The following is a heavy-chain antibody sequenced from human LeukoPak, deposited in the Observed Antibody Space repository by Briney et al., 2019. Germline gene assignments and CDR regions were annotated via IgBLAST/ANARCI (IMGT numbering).Heavy chain of an antibody. CDR3: ASFSIAVAGTRGAFDI. CDR2: ISSNGGST. J-gene: IGHJ3*02. V-gene: IGHV3-64*01. D-gene: IGHD6-19*01. CDR1: GFTFSSYA. Sequence: GGSLRLSCAASGFTFSSYAMHWVRQAPGKGLEYVSAISSNGGSTYYANSVKGRFTISRDNSKNTLYLQMGSLRAEDMAVYYCASFSIAVAGTRGAFDIWGQGTMVTVSP.